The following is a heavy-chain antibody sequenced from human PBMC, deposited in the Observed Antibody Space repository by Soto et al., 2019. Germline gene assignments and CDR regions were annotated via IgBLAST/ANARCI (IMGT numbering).Heavy chain of an antibody. J-gene: IGHJ4*02. CDR2: IDVGSANA. Sequence: QMQLVQSGPEVKKPGTSVKVSCKASGLTFSSSAVHWVRQARGHRLEWIGWIDVGSANANNAQMLKERVTISRDMATSTAYMELSSLRPEDTAVYYCAADMGGYIYGLGTYWGQGTLVTVSS. CDR1: GLTFSSSA. D-gene: IGHD5-18*01. CDR3: AADMGGYIYGLGTY. V-gene: IGHV1-58*01.